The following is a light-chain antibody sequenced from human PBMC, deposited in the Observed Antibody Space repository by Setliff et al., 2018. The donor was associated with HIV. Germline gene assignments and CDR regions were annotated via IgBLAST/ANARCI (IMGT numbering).Light chain of an antibody. J-gene: IGLJ1*01. CDR2: DIV. CDR3: SIHRSRGDV. Sequence: QSVLTQPASVSGSLGQSITVSCTGTSSDIGAFDFVSWYRQHPGKAPELMIYDIVTRPSGVSNRFSGSKSGGTASLTISGLQAEDEADYYCSIHRSRGDVFGSGTKVTVL. V-gene: IGLV2-14*03. CDR1: SSDIGAFDF.